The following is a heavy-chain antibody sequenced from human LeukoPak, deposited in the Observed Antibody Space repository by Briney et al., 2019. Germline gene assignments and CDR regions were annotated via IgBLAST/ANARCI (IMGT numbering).Heavy chain of an antibody. V-gene: IGHV3-30*18. Sequence: GGSLRLSCAASRFTFNKYGMHWVRQAPGKGLEWVAVISYDGTNKYYTDSVKGRFTISRDNSKNTLYLQMNSLRAGDTALYYCAKGGGYGGYDTDAFDIWGQGTMVTVSS. J-gene: IGHJ3*02. CDR3: AKGGGYGGYDTDAFDI. CDR1: RFTFNKYG. CDR2: ISYDGTNK. D-gene: IGHD5-12*01.